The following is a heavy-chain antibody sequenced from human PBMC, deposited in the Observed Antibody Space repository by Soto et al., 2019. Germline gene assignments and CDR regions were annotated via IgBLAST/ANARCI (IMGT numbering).Heavy chain of an antibody. CDR3: ASPPRATVTDNIFDY. CDR2: ISGSDGST. Sequence: LRLSCAASGLTFNSYAMSWVRQAPGKGLEWVSAISGSDGSTYYADSVKGRFTISRDNSKNTLYLQMSSLRAEDTAVYYCASPPRATVTDNIFDYWGQGTLVTVSS. CDR1: GLTFNSYA. J-gene: IGHJ4*02. V-gene: IGHV3-23*01. D-gene: IGHD4-17*01.